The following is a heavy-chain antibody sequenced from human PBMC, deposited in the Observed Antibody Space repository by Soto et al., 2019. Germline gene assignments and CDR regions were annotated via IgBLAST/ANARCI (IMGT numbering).Heavy chain of an antibody. D-gene: IGHD3-16*02. Sequence: PGGSLRLSCAASGFKFSDYWMSWVRQAPGKGLEWVGNIKHDTSEAHYADSVKGRFTITRDNIKNFLFLQMRDLRADDTASYYCVRDGLLFSGPYRPSRFDYWGLGALVTVSS. J-gene: IGHJ4*02. CDR1: GFKFSDYW. CDR2: IKHDTSEA. V-gene: IGHV3-7*03. CDR3: VRDGLLFSGPYRPSRFDY.